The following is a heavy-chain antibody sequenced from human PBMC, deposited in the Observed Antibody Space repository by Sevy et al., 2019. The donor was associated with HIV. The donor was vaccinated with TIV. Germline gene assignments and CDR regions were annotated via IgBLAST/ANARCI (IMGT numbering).Heavy chain of an antibody. V-gene: IGHV3-23*01. Sequence: GGSLRLSCAASGFTFSNYAMSWVRQAPGKGLEWVSAISGSGGDDSTYYADSVKGRFTVSRDNSKNTLYLQMNTLRAEDTALYYCAKFGDYYDSGGYYWYFDFWGRGTLVTVSS. J-gene: IGHJ2*01. CDR2: ISGSGGDDST. D-gene: IGHD3-22*01. CDR3: AKFGDYYDSGGYYWYFDF. CDR1: GFTFSNYA.